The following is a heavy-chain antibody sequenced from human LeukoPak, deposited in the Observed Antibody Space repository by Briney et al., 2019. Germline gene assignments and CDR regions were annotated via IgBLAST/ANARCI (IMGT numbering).Heavy chain of an antibody. D-gene: IGHD2-8*01. CDR1: GFTVSTNY. J-gene: IGHJ4*02. V-gene: IGHV3-53*01. CDR2: IYGGGST. Sequence: GGSLRLSCAASGFTVSTNYMTWVRQAPGKGLEWVSVIYGGGSTFYADSVKGRFTITRDNSKNTLYLQMNSLRAEDTAVYYCARAPGPSRTSGALGVWGQGTLLTVSS. CDR3: ARAPGPSRTSGALGV.